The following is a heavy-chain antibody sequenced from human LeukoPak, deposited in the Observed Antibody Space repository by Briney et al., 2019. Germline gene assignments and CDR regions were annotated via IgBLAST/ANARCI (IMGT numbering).Heavy chain of an antibody. J-gene: IGHJ4*02. CDR1: GGSFSVYY. D-gene: IGHD4-17*01. V-gene: IGHV4-34*01. CDR2: INHSGNA. CDR3: ARGQGTVTTH. Sequence: PSETLSPTCAVSGGSFSVYYWTWIRQPPGKGLEWIGEINHSGNANYNPSLKSRVTISLDMSENHFSLKLTSVTAADTAVYYCARGQGTVTTHWGQGTLVTVSS.